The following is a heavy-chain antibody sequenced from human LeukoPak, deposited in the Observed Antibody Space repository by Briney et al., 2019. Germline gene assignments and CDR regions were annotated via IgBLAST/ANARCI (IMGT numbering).Heavy chain of an antibody. J-gene: IGHJ4*02. CDR1: GFTFSSYG. Sequence: PGGSLRLSCAASGFTFSSYGMHWVRQAPGKGLEWVAFIRYDGSNKYYADSVKGRFTISRDNSKNTLYLQMNSLRAEDTAVYYCAKGIYCSSTSCYTNVFDYWGQGTLVTVSS. V-gene: IGHV3-30*02. D-gene: IGHD2-2*02. CDR3: AKGIYCSSTSCYTNVFDY. CDR2: IRYDGSNK.